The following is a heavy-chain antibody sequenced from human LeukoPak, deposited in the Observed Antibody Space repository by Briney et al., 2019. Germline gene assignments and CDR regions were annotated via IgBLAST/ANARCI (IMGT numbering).Heavy chain of an antibody. CDR2: IYPGNSDT. V-gene: IGHV5-51*01. J-gene: IGHJ6*04. CDR1: GYIFTSYW. Sequence: GESLKISCKRSGYIFTSYWIGWVRQLPGKGLKWMGIIYPGNSDTRYRPSFQGQVTISADKSITTAYLQRSSLKASDTAMYYCARLGTTSGDGMDVWGKGTTVTVSS. D-gene: IGHD2-2*01. CDR3: ARLGTTSGDGMDV.